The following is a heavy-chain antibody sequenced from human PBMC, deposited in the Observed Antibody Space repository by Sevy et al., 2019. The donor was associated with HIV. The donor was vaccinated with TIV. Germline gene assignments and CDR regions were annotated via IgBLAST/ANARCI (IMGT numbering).Heavy chain of an antibody. J-gene: IGHJ4*02. CDR3: AGENAWGRGYS. CDR2: IYYNGHI. D-gene: IGHD1-26*01. V-gene: IGHV4-59*08. CDR1: GGSITSLY. Sequence: PSETLSLTCTVSGGSITSLYWNWIRQPPGKGLEWIANIYYNGHINYNPSLKSRVTLSLDTSKNQLSLRLSSVTAADTAMYYCAGENAWGRGYSWGQGTLVTVSS.